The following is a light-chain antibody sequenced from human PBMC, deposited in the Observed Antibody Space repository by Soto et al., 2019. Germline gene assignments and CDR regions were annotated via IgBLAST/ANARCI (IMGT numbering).Light chain of an antibody. CDR2: GAS. CDR3: QQHFNGPIT. V-gene: IGKV3D-20*02. J-gene: IGKJ5*01. CDR1: QSVSSNK. Sequence: ETVLTQSPGTVSLSPGDRATLPCRASQSVSSNKLAWYQQKPGQAPRLLIYGASNRATGIPARFSCSGSGTDFTLTISSLDPEEFAVYYCQQHFNGPITFGQGTRLEI.